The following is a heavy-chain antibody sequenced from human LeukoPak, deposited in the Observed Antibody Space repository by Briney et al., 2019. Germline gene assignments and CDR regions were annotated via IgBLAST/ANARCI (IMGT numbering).Heavy chain of an antibody. D-gene: IGHD3-10*01. CDR2: INPSGGST. V-gene: IGHV1-46*01. Sequence: ASVKVSCKASGYTFTSYYMHWVRQAPGQGLEWMGIINPSGGSTSYAQKFQGRVTMTRDTSTSTVYMELSSLRSEDTAVYYCARDLMWRFGELFWDYWGQGTLVTVSS. CDR1: GYTFTSYY. J-gene: IGHJ4*02. CDR3: ARDLMWRFGELFWDY.